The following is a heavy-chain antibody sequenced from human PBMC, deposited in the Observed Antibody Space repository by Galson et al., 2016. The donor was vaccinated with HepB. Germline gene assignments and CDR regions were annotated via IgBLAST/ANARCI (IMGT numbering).Heavy chain of an antibody. CDR2: ISSPSSTI. D-gene: IGHD2-21*02. CDR1: GFTFSNYG. J-gene: IGHJ4*02. CDR3: ARDPLPIAAVTVTFDY. V-gene: IGHV3-48*02. Sequence: SLRLSCAGSGFTFSNYGINWVRQAPGKGLEWVSYISSPSSTIYYADSVKGRFTISRDNAKNSLYLQINSLRDEDTAVYYCARDPLPIAAVTVTFDYWGQGTLVTVSS.